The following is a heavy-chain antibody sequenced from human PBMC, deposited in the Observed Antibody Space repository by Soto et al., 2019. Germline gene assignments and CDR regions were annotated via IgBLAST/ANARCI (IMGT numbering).Heavy chain of an antibody. CDR1: GVSISNDGYY. CDR3: ATLYHAGSNDY. Sequence: QVQLQESGPGLVKPSQTLSLTCTVSGVSISNDGYYWTWIRQHPGKGLEWIAYIYYSGSTSYNPSLKNRVTISLDTSKNQFYLKVSSVIAADTAVYYCATLYHAGSNDYWGQGTLVTVSS. CDR2: IYYSGST. J-gene: IGHJ4*02. V-gene: IGHV4-31*03. D-gene: IGHD2-2*01.